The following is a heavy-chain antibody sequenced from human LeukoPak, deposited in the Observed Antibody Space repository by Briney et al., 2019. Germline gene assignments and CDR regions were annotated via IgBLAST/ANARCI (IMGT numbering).Heavy chain of an antibody. CDR1: GFTFSNYW. Sequence: PGGSLRLSCAASGFTFSNYWMAWVRQAPGKGLEWVANIDQDGSEKESVDAVKGRFTISRDNAKNSLYLQMNNLRAEDTAVYYCARWRGAQSEFEYWGQGTLVTVSS. CDR2: IDQDGSEK. CDR3: ARWRGAQSEFEY. D-gene: IGHD3-3*01. J-gene: IGHJ4*02. V-gene: IGHV3-7*01.